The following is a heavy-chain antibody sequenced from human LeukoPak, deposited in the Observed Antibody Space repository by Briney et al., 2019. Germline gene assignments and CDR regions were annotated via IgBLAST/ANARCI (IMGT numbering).Heavy chain of an antibody. CDR2: IPYDGSNK. J-gene: IGHJ3*02. CDR1: GFTFSSYA. D-gene: IGHD2-8*01. V-gene: IGHV3-30*04. CDR3: AKDRSVLSQTAFDI. Sequence: GRSLRLSCAASGFTFSSYAMHWVRQAPGKGLEWVAVIPYDGSNKYYADSVKGRFTISRDNSKNTLYLQMNSLRAEDTAVYYCAKDRSVLSQTAFDIWGQGTMVTVSS.